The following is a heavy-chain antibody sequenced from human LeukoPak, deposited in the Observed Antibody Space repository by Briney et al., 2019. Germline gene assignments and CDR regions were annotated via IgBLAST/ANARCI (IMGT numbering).Heavy chain of an antibody. Sequence: PGGSLRLSCAASGFTFSSYGMHWVRQAPGKGLEWVAFIRYDGSNKYYADSVKGRFTISRDNSKNTLYLQMNSLRAEDTAVYYCAKGRSVPAAMNYYMDVWGKGTTVTVSS. CDR2: IRYDGSNK. D-gene: IGHD2-2*01. CDR1: GFTFSSYG. CDR3: AKGRSVPAAMNYYMDV. V-gene: IGHV3-30*02. J-gene: IGHJ6*03.